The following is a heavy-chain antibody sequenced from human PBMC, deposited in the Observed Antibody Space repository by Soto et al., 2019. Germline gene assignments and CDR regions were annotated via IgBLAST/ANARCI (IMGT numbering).Heavy chain of an antibody. CDR3: ASARWDY. V-gene: IGHV4-34*12. CDR1: GGSFNANY. Sequence: SETLSLTCAVSGGSFNANYWSWIRQPPGKGLEWIGEIFHSGSTNYNPSLKSRVTISVDTSKNQFSLKLSSVTAADTAIYYCASARWDYWGQGTQVTVP. CDR2: IFHSGST. J-gene: IGHJ4*02.